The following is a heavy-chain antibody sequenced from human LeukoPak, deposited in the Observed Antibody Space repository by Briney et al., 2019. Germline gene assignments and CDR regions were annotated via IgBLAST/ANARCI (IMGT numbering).Heavy chain of an antibody. D-gene: IGHD5-18*01. J-gene: IGHJ6*02. CDR1: GFTFSSYA. CDR2: ISGSAGST. CDR3: AKGEVDTAMVTLNYYYYGMDV. V-gene: IGHV3-23*01. Sequence: GGSLRLSCAASGFTFSSYAMSWVRQAPGKGLEWVSAISGSAGSTYYADSVKGRFTISRDNSKNTLYLQMNSLRAEDTAVYYCAKGEVDTAMVTLNYYYYGMDVWGQGTTVTVSS.